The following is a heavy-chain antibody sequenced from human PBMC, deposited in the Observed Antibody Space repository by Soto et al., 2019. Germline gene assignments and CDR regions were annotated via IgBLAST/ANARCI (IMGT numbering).Heavy chain of an antibody. V-gene: IGHV3-30-3*01. CDR3: ARVAMVYVYYYYYGMDV. D-gene: IGHD5-18*01. J-gene: IGHJ6*02. Sequence: SLRLSCAASGFTFSSYAMHWVRQAPGKGLEWVAVISYDGSNKYYADSVKGRFTISRDNSKNTLYLQMNSLRAEDTAVYYCARVAMVYVYYYYYGMDVWGQGTTVTVSS. CDR2: ISYDGSNK. CDR1: GFTFSSYA.